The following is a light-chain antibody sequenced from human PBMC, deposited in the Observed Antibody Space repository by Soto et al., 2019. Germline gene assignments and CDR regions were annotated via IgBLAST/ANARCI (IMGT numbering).Light chain of an antibody. J-gene: IGLJ1*01. CDR1: SSDVGGYNY. Sequence: LTQPASVSGSPGQSITISCTGTSSDVGGYNYVSWYQQHPGKAPKLMIYDVSNRPSGVSNRFSGSKSGNTASLTIPGLQAEDEADYYCSSYTSSSLHVFGTGTKVT. CDR2: DVS. V-gene: IGLV2-14*03. CDR3: SSYTSSSLHV.